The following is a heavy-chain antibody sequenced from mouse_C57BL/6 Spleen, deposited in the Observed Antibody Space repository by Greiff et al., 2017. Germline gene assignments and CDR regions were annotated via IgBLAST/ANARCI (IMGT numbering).Heavy chain of an antibody. V-gene: IGHV14-3*01. CDR3: ARLCDYFGSSCGGYFDV. D-gene: IGHD1-1*01. CDR1: GFNIKNTY. CDR2: IDPANGNT. Sequence: EVQLVESVAELVRPGASVKLSCTASGFNIKNTYMHWVKQRPEQGLEWIGRIDPANGNTKSAPKFQGKAPIAANTSSNPACLQLSSLTSEDTAIYYCARLCDYFGSSCGGYFDVWGTGTTVTVSS. J-gene: IGHJ1*03.